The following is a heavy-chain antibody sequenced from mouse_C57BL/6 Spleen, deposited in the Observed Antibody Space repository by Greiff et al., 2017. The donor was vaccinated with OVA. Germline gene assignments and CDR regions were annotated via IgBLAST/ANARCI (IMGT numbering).Heavy chain of an antibody. J-gene: IGHJ2*01. V-gene: IGHV1-15*01. CDR1: GYTFTDYE. CDR3: TRDYSNPY. D-gene: IGHD2-5*01. Sequence: VQLQESGAELVRPGASVTLSCKASGYTFTDYEMHWVKQTPVHGLEWIGAIDPETGGTAYNQKFKGKAILTADKSSSTAYMELRSRTSEDSAVYYCTRDYSNPYWGQGTTLTVSS. CDR2: IDPETGGT.